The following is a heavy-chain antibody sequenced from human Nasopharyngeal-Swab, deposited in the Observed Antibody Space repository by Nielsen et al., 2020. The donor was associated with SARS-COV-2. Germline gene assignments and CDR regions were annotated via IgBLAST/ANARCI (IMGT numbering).Heavy chain of an antibody. Sequence: ASVKVSCKASGYTFTSYGISWVRRAPGQGLEWMGWISAYNGNTNYAQKLQGRVTMTTDTSTSTAYMELRSLRSDDTAVYYCARARWGGEYYDSSGYFDYWGQGTLVTVSS. V-gene: IGHV1-18*01. J-gene: IGHJ4*02. CDR2: ISAYNGNT. CDR1: GYTFTSYG. CDR3: ARARWGGEYYDSSGYFDY. D-gene: IGHD3-22*01.